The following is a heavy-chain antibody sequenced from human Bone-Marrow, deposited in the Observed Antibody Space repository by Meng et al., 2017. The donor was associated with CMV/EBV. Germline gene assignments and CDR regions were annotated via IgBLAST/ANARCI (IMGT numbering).Heavy chain of an antibody. J-gene: IGHJ6*02. CDR3: ARDGRGYCSSTSCSKAYGMDV. CDR2: IYYSGST. D-gene: IGHD2-2*01. Sequence: SEKLSLTCTVSGGSISSGDYYWSWIRQPPGKGLEWMGYIYYSGSTYYNPSLKSRVTISVDTSKNQFSLKLSSVTAADTAVYYCARDGRGYCSSTSCSKAYGMDVWGQGTTVTVSS. CDR1: GGSISSGDYY. V-gene: IGHV4-30-4*08.